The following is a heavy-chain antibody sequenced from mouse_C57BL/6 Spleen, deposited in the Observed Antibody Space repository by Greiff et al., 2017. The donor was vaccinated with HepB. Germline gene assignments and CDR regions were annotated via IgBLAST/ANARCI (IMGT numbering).Heavy chain of an antibody. V-gene: IGHV1-64*01. D-gene: IGHD2-4*01. CDR2: IHPNSGST. CDR1: GYTFTSYW. J-gene: IGHJ3*01. Sequence: QVQLQQSGAELVKPGASVKLSCKASGYTFTSYWMHWVKQRPGQGLEWIGMIHPNSGSTNYNEKFKSKATLTVDKSSSTAYMQLSSLTSEDSAVYYCARSYDEYDGWFAYWGQGTLVTVSA. CDR3: ARSYDEYDGWFAY.